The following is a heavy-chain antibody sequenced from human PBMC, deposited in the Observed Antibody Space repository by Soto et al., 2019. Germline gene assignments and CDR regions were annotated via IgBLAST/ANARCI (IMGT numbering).Heavy chain of an antibody. Sequence: PGWYLRLSCAASGFTFSSYAMSWVRQAPGKGLEWVSAISGSGGSTYYADSVKGRFTISRDNSKNTLYLQMNSLRAEDTAVYYCAKDHYSSTNFYRYLMAVSARGSTVSVS. CDR1: GFTFSSYA. CDR3: AKDHYSSTNFYRYLMAV. V-gene: IGHV3-23*01. D-gene: IGHD6-13*01. CDR2: ISGSGGST. J-gene: IGHJ6*02.